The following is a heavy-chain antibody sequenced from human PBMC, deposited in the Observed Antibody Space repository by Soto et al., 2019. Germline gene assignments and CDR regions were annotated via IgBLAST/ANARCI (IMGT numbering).Heavy chain of an antibody. CDR2: VKSKTDGGTT. D-gene: IGHD3-22*01. V-gene: IGHV3-15*07. J-gene: IGHJ4*01. CDR1: GFTFSNAW. Sequence: GGSLRLSCAASGFTFSNAWINWVRQTPGRGLEWVGRVKSKTDGGTTDFAAPVKGRFAISRDDSKNMVYLEMNSLKTEDTAINYCTTDSYITSIIVRFDYWGHGTLVTVSS. CDR3: TTDSYITSIIVRFDY.